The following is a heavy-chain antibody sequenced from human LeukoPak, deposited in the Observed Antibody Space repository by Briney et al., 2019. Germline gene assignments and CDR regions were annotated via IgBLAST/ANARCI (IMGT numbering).Heavy chain of an antibody. CDR1: GYTFTGNY. V-gene: IGHV1-2*02. Sequence: ASVKVSCKASGYTFTGNYMHWVRQAPGQGLEWMGWINPNSGGTNYAQKFQGRVTMTRDASMSTVYMELSRLRSDDTAVYYCARDYCSGGSCPFDSWGQGTLVTVSS. J-gene: IGHJ5*01. D-gene: IGHD2-15*01. CDR2: INPNSGGT. CDR3: ARDYCSGGSCPFDS.